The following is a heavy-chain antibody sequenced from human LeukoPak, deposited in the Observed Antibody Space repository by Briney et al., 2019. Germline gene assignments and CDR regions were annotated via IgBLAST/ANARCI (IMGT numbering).Heavy chain of an antibody. Sequence: GSLRLSCAASGFTFSSYAMHWVRQAPGKGLEWVAVISYDGSNKYYADSVKGRFTISRDNSKNTLYLQMNSLRAEDTAVYYCAREKLRYNWFDPWGQGTLVTVSS. V-gene: IGHV3-30-3*01. D-gene: IGHD1-1*01. CDR2: ISYDGSNK. J-gene: IGHJ5*02. CDR3: AREKLRYNWFDP. CDR1: GFTFSSYA.